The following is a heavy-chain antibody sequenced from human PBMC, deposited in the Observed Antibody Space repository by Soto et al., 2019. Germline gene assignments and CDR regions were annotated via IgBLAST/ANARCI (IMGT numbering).Heavy chain of an antibody. D-gene: IGHD3-9*01. V-gene: IGHV5-51*01. CDR3: ARSLSFFDWLIYGLYFDY. CDR2: MYPGDSDT. J-gene: IGHJ4*02. Sequence: LGESLKISCQASGYSFTTYWIGWVRQMPGKGLEWLGIMYPGDSDTRYNPSFEGQVIISADKSSRTAYLQWSGLKASDSAIYYCARSLSFFDWLIYGLYFDYWGQGTRVTVSS. CDR1: GYSFTTYW.